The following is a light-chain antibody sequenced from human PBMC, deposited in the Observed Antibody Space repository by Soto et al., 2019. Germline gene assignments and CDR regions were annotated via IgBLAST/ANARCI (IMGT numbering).Light chain of an antibody. CDR1: TFNIGIND. J-gene: IGLJ3*02. CDR2: RNS. CDR3: ATWDESLRAWV. Sequence: QTVVTQTPSASGTPGQRVTISCSGGTFNIGINDVYWYQQLPGTAPKLLIYRNSRRPSGVPDRFSGSRSGTSGSLAISGLRSQDEGDYYCATWDESLRAWVFGGGTQLTVL. V-gene: IGLV1-47*01.